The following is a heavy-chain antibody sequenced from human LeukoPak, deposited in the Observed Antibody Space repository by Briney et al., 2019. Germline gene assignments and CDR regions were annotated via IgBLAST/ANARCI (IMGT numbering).Heavy chain of an antibody. D-gene: IGHD5-18*01. V-gene: IGHV4-39*07. Sequence: PSETLSLTCTVSGGSISSSSYYWSWIRQPPGKGLERIGEINHSGSTNYNPSLKSRVTISVDTSKNQFSLKLSSVTAADTAVYYCARGGESGYSYGLLDYWGQGTLVTVSS. J-gene: IGHJ4*02. CDR2: INHSGST. CDR3: ARGGESGYSYGLLDY. CDR1: GGSISSSSYY.